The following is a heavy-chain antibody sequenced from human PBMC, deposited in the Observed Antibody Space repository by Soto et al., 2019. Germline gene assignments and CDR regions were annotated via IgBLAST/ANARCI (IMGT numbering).Heavy chain of an antibody. Sequence: GGSLRLSCPASGFTFSSYAMSWVRQAPGKGLEWVSAISGSGGSTYYADSVKGRFTISRDNSKNTLYLQMNSLRAEDTAVYYCAKGHYYDSSGYYYFGYWGQGTLVTVSS. CDR2: ISGSGGST. D-gene: IGHD3-22*01. CDR3: AKGHYYDSSGYYYFGY. V-gene: IGHV3-23*01. J-gene: IGHJ4*02. CDR1: GFTFSSYA.